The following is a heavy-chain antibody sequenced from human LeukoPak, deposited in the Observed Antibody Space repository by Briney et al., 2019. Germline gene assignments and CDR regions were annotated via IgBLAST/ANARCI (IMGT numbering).Heavy chain of an antibody. CDR1: GGTFSSYA. CDR2: IIPIFGTA. CDR3: ARGPIAARPDNWFDP. V-gene: IGHV1-69*05. J-gene: IGHJ5*02. Sequence: SVKVSCKASGGTFSSYAISWVRQAPGQGLEWMGRIIPIFGTANYAQKFQGRVTITTDESTRTAYMELSSLRSEDTAVYYCARGPIAARPDNWFDPWGQGTLVTVSS. D-gene: IGHD6-6*01.